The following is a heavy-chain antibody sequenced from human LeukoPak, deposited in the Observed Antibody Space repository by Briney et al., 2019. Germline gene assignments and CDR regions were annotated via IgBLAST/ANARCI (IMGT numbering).Heavy chain of an antibody. D-gene: IGHD3-9*01. CDR3: AREGYYDILTGYYNY. J-gene: IGHJ4*02. CDR2: KKQDGSEK. Sequence: GGSLRPSCAASGFTLGSYWMGWAGQPPGKGRGWVANKKQDGSEKYYVDSVKGRFTISRDNAKNSLYLQMNSLRAEDTAVYYCAREGYYDILTGYYNYWGQGTLVTVSS. CDR1: GFTLGSYW. V-gene: IGHV3-7*03.